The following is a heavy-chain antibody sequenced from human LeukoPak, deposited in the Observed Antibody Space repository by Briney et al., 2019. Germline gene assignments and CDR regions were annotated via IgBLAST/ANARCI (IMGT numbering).Heavy chain of an antibody. D-gene: IGHD2-8*01. CDR1: GFTFSSYA. CDR2: FSGGVTTT. Sequence: GGSLRLSCAASGFTFSSYAMSWVRQAPGKGLEWVSTFSGGVTTTWHADSVKGRFTISRDNSRSTLYLQMNSLRAEDTALYYCAKDTSIGRYCTNGVCSPFDYWGQGTLVTVSS. V-gene: IGHV3-23*01. CDR3: AKDTSIGRYCTNGVCSPFDY. J-gene: IGHJ4*02.